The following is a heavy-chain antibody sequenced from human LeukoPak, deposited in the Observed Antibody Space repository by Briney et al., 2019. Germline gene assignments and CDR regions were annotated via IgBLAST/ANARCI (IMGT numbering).Heavy chain of an antibody. Sequence: KPSETLSLNCAGHGGAFSGYYWSWIRQPPGKGLEVIGEIKHSGSTNYNPSLKSRVTISVDTSKNQFSLKLSSVTAADTAVYYCARGPRYYDFWSGYQNWFDPWGQGTLVTVSS. CDR3: ARGPRYYDFWSGYQNWFDP. V-gene: IGHV4-34*01. D-gene: IGHD3-3*01. J-gene: IGHJ5*02. CDR2: IKHSGST. CDR1: GGAFSGYY.